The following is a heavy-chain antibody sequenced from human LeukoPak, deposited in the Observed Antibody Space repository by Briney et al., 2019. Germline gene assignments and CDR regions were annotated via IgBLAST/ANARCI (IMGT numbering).Heavy chain of an antibody. V-gene: IGHV3-23*01. CDR2: ISGSGGST. CDR3: AKDSPHYDYVWGSYRYFDY. J-gene: IGHJ4*02. Sequence: PGGSLRLSCAASGFTFSSYSMNWVRQAPGKGLEWVSAISGSGGSTYYADSVKGRFTISRDNSKNTLYLQMNSLRAEDTAVYYCAKDSPHYDYVWGSYRYFDYWGQGTLVTVSS. CDR1: GFTFSSYS. D-gene: IGHD3-16*02.